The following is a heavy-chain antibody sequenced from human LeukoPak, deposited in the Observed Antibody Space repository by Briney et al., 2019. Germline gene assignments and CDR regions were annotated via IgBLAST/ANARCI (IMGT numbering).Heavy chain of an antibody. J-gene: IGHJ4*02. CDR1: GFTVSSNY. Sequence: GGSLRLSCAASGFTVSSNYMSWVRQAPGKGLESVSFIYSGGSTYYADSVKGRFTISRDNSKNKLYVKMNSLRAEETAVYYCAREETGGYCSSTSCSDWGQGTLVTVSS. CDR2: IYSGGST. V-gene: IGHV3-53*01. CDR3: AREETGGYCSSTSCSD. D-gene: IGHD2-2*01.